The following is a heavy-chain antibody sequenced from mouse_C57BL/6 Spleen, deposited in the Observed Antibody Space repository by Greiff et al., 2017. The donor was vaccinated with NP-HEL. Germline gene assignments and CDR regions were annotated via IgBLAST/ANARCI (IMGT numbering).Heavy chain of an antibody. D-gene: IGHD1-1*01. Sequence: EVMLVESGGGLVKPGGSLKLSCAASGFTFSSYAMSWVRQTPEKRLEWVATISDGGSYTYYPDNVKGRFTISRDNAKNNLYLQMSHLKSEDTAMYYCARDRATTVVAPYYFDYWGQGTTLTVSS. CDR1: GFTFSSYA. CDR3: ARDRATTVVAPYYFDY. V-gene: IGHV5-4*01. J-gene: IGHJ2*01. CDR2: ISDGGSYT.